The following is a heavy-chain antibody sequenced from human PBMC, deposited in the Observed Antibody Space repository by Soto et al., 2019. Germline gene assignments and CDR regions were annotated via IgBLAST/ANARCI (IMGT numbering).Heavy chain of an antibody. D-gene: IGHD3-16*02. CDR1: GYTFTSYY. J-gene: IGHJ4*02. V-gene: IGHV1-46*01. Sequence: ASVKVSCYTSGYTFTSYYMHWVRQAPGQGLEWMGIINPSGGSTSYAQKFQGRVTMTRDTSTSTVYMELSSLRSEDTAVYYCARSYYDYVWGSYRSAHFDYWGQGTLVTVSS. CDR3: ARSYYDYVWGSYRSAHFDY. CDR2: INPSGGST.